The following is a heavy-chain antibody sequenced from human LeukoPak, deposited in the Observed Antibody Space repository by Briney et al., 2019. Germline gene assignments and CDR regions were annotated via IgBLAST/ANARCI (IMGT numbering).Heavy chain of an antibody. V-gene: IGHV3-30*02. CDR2: IRYDGSNK. D-gene: IGHD3-16*01. CDR3: AKDWDTFGATSAFDI. CDR1: GFTFSSYG. Sequence: GGSLRLSCAASGFTFSSYGMHWVRQAPGKGLEWVAFIRYDGSNKYYADSVKGRFTISRDNSKNTLYPQMNSLRAEDTAVYYCAKDWDTFGATSAFDIWGQGTMVTVSS. J-gene: IGHJ3*02.